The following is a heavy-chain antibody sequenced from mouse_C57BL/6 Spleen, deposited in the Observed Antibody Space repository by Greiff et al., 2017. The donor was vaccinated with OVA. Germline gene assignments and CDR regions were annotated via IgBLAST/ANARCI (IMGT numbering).Heavy chain of an antibody. Sequence: EVQLQQSGPGLVKPSQSLSLTCSVTGYSITSGYYWNWIRQFPGNKLEWMGYISYDGSNNYNPSLKNRISITRDTSKNQFFLKLNSVTTEDTATYYCARVRGDFDYWGQGTTLTVSS. V-gene: IGHV3-6*01. CDR3: ARVRGDFDY. CDR1: GYSITSGYY. CDR2: ISYDGSN. J-gene: IGHJ2*01.